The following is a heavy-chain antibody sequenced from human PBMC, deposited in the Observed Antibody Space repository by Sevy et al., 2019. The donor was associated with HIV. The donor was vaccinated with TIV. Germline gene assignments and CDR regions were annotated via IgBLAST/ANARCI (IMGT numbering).Heavy chain of an antibody. CDR1: GFTFSNYV. CDR2: ISYDGSNK. CDR3: AKDRVFAFFDS. J-gene: IGHJ4*02. Sequence: GGSLRLSCTASGFTFSNYVMHWVRQAPGKGLEWVALISYDGSNKYFADSVKGRFTISRDNSRNTLYLQMNSLRVEVTALYYCAKDRVFAFFDSWGQGTLVTVS. V-gene: IGHV3-30*18. D-gene: IGHD3-10*02.